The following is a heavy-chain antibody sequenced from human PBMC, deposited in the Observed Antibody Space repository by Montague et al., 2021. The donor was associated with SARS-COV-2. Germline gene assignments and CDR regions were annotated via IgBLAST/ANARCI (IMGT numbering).Heavy chain of an antibody. V-gene: IGHV3-23*01. CDR2: ITASGATT. CDR3: AEVIRSSGWYSDN. CDR1: GFTFSSYA. D-gene: IGHD6-19*01. J-gene: IGHJ4*02. Sequence: SLRLSCAASGFTFSSYAMSWVRQAPGKGLEWVSGITASGATTFYADSVKDRFTISRDNSKNTLYLQMNSLRAEDTAVYYCAEVIRSSGWYSDNWGQGTLVTVSS.